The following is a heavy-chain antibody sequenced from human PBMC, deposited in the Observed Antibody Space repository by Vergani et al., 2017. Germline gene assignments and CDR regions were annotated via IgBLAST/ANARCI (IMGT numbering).Heavy chain of an antibody. Sequence: QVQLQESGPGLVKPSETLSLTCNGSGGSISSYYWSWIRQPAGKGLEWIGRIYTSGSTNYNPSLKSRVTMSVDTSKNQFSLQLSSVTAADTAVYYCARDFWEYYYDSSGYYTGWFDPWGQGTLVTVSS. CDR3: ARDFWEYYYDSSGYYTGWFDP. J-gene: IGHJ5*02. CDR1: GGSISSYY. D-gene: IGHD3-22*01. CDR2: IYTSGST. V-gene: IGHV4-4*07.